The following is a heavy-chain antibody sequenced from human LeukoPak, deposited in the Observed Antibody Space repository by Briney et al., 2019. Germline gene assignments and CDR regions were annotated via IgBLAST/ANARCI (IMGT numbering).Heavy chain of an antibody. CDR3: ARRFPLYSSGWYVPLFDP. J-gene: IGHJ5*02. CDR2: INHSGST. D-gene: IGHD6-19*01. CDR1: GGSFSGYY. V-gene: IGHV4-34*01. Sequence: SETLSLTCAVYGGSFSGYYWSWIRQPPGKGLEWIGEINHSGSTNYNPSLKSRVTISVDTSKNQFSLKLSSVTAADTAVYYCARRFPLYSSGWYVPLFDPWGQGTLVTVSS.